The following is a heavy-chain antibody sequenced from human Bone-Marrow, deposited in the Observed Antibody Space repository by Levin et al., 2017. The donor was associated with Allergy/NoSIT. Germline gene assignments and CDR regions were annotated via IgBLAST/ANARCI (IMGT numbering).Heavy chain of an antibody. D-gene: IGHD3-22*01. J-gene: IGHJ6*03. V-gene: IGHV3-15*01. CDR3: AWHHTMNYYMDV. CDR2: MKSNRGGGTT. Sequence: KPGGSLRLSCAASGFIFSDAWMSWVRQAPGKGLEWVGRMKSNRGGGTTEYTAPVKGRFTISRDDSKNTLFLQMSSLKTEDTAVYYCAWHHTMNYYMDVWGKGTTVTVSS. CDR1: GFIFSDAW.